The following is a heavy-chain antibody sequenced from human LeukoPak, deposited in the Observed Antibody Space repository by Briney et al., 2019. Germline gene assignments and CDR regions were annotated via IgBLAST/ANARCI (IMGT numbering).Heavy chain of an antibody. D-gene: IGHD4-23*01. CDR1: GYTFSNYG. J-gene: IGHJ5*02. Sequence: ASVKVSCKASGYTFSNYGISWVRQAPGQGLEWMGWISAYNGNTNYAQKFQGRVTMTTDTSTTTAYMELRSLRSDDTAVYYCARVKLPQGNWFDPWGQGTLVIVSS. CDR2: ISAYNGNT. V-gene: IGHV1-18*04. CDR3: ARVKLPQGNWFDP.